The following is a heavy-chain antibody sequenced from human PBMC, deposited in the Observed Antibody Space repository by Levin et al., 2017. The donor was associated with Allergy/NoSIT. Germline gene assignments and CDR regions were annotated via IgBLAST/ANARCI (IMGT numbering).Heavy chain of an antibody. D-gene: IGHD3-22*01. V-gene: IGHV3-53*01. CDR3: ARGSSGHDY. J-gene: IGHJ4*02. CDR1: GFTVSSNY. Sequence: PGESLKISCAASGFTVSSNYMSWVRQAPGKGLEWVSVIYSGGSTYYADSVKGRFTISRDNSKNTLYLQMNSLRAEDTAVYYCARGSSGHDYWGQGTLVTVSS. CDR2: IYSGGST.